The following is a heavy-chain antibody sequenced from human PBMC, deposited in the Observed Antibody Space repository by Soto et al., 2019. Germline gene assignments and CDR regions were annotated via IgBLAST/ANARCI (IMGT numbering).Heavy chain of an antibody. CDR1: GGSFSSYA. Sequence: QVQLVQSGAEVKKPGSSVKVSCKASGGSFSSYAISWVRQAPGQGLEWMGGIIPIVGTGNYAQNFQGRVKITADESTSTAYMELSSLRSEDTAMYYCARDLRAAGRPGMDVWGQGTKVTVSS. CDR3: ARDLRAAGRPGMDV. D-gene: IGHD6-13*01. V-gene: IGHV1-69*01. CDR2: IIPIVGTG. J-gene: IGHJ6*02.